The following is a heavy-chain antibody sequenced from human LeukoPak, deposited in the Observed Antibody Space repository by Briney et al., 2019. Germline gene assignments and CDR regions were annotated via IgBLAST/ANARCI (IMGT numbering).Heavy chain of an antibody. D-gene: IGHD2-2*01. Sequence: GGSLRLSCAASGFTFSTYAMHWVRQAPGKGLDWVTLISYDGIKKYYADSVKGRFTISRDNSKNTLYLQMNTLRAEDTAVYFCARDLNYAHDYWGQPAMVADSS. CDR1: GFTFSTYA. V-gene: IGHV3-30-3*01. CDR3: ARDLNYAHDY. CDR2: ISYDGIKK. J-gene: IGHJ4*02.